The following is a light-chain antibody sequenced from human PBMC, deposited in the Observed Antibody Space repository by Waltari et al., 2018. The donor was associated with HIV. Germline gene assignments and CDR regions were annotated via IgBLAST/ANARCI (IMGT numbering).Light chain of an antibody. V-gene: IGLV2-11*01. CDR2: DVS. Sequence: QSALTQPRSVSGSPGQSVTISCTGTSSDVGCYNYVSWYQQHPGKAPKLIIYDVSKRPSGVPDRFSGSKSGNTASLTISGLQAEDEADYYCCSYAGSYRGVFGGGTKLTVL. CDR3: CSYAGSYRGV. CDR1: SSDVGCYNY. J-gene: IGLJ2*01.